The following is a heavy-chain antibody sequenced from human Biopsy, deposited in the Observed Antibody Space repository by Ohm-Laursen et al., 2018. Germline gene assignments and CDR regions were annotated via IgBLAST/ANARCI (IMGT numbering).Heavy chain of an antibody. CDR3: ARDRYRWDIAAVVAAHYNENYYTLDV. D-gene: IGHD2-15*01. Sequence: GASVKVSCKASGYTFGNYGVTWVRQAPGQGLEWMGWISAYNNNNTNYAQKFQGRVTMTADTSTDIAYMELRSLRSDDTAIYYRARDRYRWDIAAVVAAHYNENYYTLDVWGQGTTVTVSS. CDR2: ISAYNNNNT. CDR1: GYTFGNYG. J-gene: IGHJ6*02. V-gene: IGHV1-18*01.